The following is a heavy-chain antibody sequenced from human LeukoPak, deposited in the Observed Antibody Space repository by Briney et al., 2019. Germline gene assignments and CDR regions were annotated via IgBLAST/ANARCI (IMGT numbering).Heavy chain of an antibody. J-gene: IGHJ3*02. Sequence: GGSLRLSCAASGFAFRNYWMSWVRQPPGKGLEWVANIKQDVSEKYYVDSVKGRFTISRDNAKNSLYLHMNSLRAEDTAVYYCARDSSRAAFDIWGQGTMVTVSS. D-gene: IGHD6-13*01. V-gene: IGHV3-7*01. CDR1: GFAFRNYW. CDR3: ARDSSRAAFDI. CDR2: IKQDVSEK.